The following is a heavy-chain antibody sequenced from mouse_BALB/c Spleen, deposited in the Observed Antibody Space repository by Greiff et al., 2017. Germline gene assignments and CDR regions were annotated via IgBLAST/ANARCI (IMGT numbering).Heavy chain of an antibody. Sequence: EVKVVESGGGLVKPGGSLKLSCAASGFTFSSYTMSWVRQTPEKRLEWVATISSGGSYTYYPDSVKGRFTISRDNAKNTLYLQMSSLKSEDTAMYYCTREATAYYAMDYWGQGTSVTVSS. V-gene: IGHV5-6-4*01. CDR3: TREATAYYAMDY. D-gene: IGHD1-2*01. CDR2: ISSGGSYT. J-gene: IGHJ4*01. CDR1: GFTFSSYT.